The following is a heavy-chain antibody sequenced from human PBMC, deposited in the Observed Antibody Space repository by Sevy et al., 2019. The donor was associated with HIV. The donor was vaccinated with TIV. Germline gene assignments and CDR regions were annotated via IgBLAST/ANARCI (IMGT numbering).Heavy chain of an antibody. D-gene: IGHD6-13*01. CDR1: GFTFNSHA. CDR3: VRAIAADGSF. J-gene: IGHJ4*02. CDR2: IKQDGSVK. V-gene: IGHV3-7*01. Sequence: GGSLRLSCEASGFTFNSHAMTWVRQAPGKGLEWVANIKQDGSVKYYVDSVKGRFTISRDNARNLLYLQMNSLRAEDTALYYCVRAIAADGSFWGQGTLVTVSS.